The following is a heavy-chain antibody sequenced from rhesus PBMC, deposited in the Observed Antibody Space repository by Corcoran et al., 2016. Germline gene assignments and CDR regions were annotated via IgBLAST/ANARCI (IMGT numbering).Heavy chain of an antibody. V-gene: IGHV4-122*02. CDR1: GGSISSGYYY. J-gene: IGHJ4*01. Sequence: QVQLQESGPGLVKPSETLSLTCAVSGGSISSGYYYWSWIRQPPGKGLEWIGYITYSGTTSYNPSLKRRVTISRDTSKNQFSLKLSSVTAADTAVYYCAREVERWGGHFDYWGQGVLVTVSS. D-gene: IGHD6-37*01. CDR2: ITYSGTT. CDR3: AREVERWGGHFDY.